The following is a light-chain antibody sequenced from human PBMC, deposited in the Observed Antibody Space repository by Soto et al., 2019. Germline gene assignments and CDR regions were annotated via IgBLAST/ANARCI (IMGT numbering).Light chain of an antibody. Sequence: QSALTQPPSASGSPGQSVTISCTGTSSDVGTYNYVSWYQQHPGRAPKLILYDVTKRPSGVPDRFSASKSGNTASLTVSGLRTEDEADYYCSSYAGSSDVFGTGTQLTVL. V-gene: IGLV2-8*01. CDR2: DVT. CDR3: SSYAGSSDV. J-gene: IGLJ1*01. CDR1: SSDVGTYNY.